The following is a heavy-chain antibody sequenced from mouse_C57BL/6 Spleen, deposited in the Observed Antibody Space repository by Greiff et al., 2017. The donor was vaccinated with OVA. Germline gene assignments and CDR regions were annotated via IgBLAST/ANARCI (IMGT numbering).Heavy chain of an antibody. D-gene: IGHD1-1*01. CDR3: TRGGSYYGSSCWYFDV. Sequence: QVQLQQSGAELVRPGASVTLSCKASGYTFTDYEMHWVKQTPVHGLEWIGAIDPETGGTAYNQKFKGKAILTADKSSSTAYMALRSLTSEDSAVYYCTRGGSYYGSSCWYFDVWGTGTTVTVSS. CDR1: GYTFTDYE. V-gene: IGHV1-15*01. CDR2: IDPETGGT. J-gene: IGHJ1*03.